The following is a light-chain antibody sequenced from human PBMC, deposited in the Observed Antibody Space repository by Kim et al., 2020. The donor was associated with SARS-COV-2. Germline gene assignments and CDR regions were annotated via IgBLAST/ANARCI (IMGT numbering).Light chain of an antibody. Sequence: SVGDTVTITCRASRGISNFLAWYQQKPGKVPKLLIYLASILQSGVPSRFSGSGSGTEFTLTISGLQPEDAATYYCQKYDSAPFTFGPGTKVDVK. J-gene: IGKJ3*01. CDR2: LAS. CDR1: RGISNF. CDR3: QKYDSAPFT. V-gene: IGKV1-27*01.